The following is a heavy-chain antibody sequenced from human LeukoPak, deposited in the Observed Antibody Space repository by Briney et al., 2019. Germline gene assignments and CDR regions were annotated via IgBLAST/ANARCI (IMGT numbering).Heavy chain of an antibody. J-gene: IGHJ5*02. V-gene: IGHV3-53*01. D-gene: IGHD6-13*01. CDR3: AALLDSSSRSWFDP. CDR2: IYSGGST. CDR1: GFTVRSNY. Sequence: PGGSLRLSCAASGFTVRSNYMSWVRQAPGKGLEWVSVIYSGGSTYYADSVKGRFTISRDNSKNTLYLQMNSLRAEDTAVYYCAALLDSSSRSWFDPWGQGTLVTVSS.